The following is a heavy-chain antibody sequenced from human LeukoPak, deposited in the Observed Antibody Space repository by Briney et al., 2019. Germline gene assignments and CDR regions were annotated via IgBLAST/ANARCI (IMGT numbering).Heavy chain of an antibody. CDR1: GFTFSSYS. D-gene: IGHD3-22*01. CDR2: ISSSSSYI. J-gene: IGHJ4*02. Sequence: GGSLRLSCAASGFTFSSYSMNWVRQAPGKRLEWVSSISSSSSYIYYADSVKGRFTISRDNAKNSLYLQMNSLRAEDTAVYYRAKESYYYDSSGYYYSFDYWGQGTLVTVFS. CDR3: AKESYYYDSSGYYYSFDY. V-gene: IGHV3-21*01.